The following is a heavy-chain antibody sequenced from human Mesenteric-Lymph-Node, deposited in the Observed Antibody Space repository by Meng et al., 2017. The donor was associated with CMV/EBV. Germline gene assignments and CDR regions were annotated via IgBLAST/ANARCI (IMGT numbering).Heavy chain of an antibody. D-gene: IGHD1-20*01. CDR3: AIVTGTSADAFDI. CDR1: GFTFSSYA. V-gene: IGHV3-30-3*01. J-gene: IGHJ3*02. CDR2: ISYDGSNK. Sequence: GGSLRLSCAASGFTFSSYAMHWVRQAPGKGLEWVAVISYDGSNKYYADSVKGRFTISRDNSKNTLYLQMNSLRVEDTAMYYCAIVTGTSADAFDIWGQGTMVTVSS.